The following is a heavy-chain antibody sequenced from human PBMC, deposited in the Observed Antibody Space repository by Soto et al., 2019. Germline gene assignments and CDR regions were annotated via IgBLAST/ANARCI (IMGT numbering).Heavy chain of an antibody. V-gene: IGHV4-59*01. CDR3: ARGVGSSPPRY. J-gene: IGHJ4*02. Sequence: SETLSLTCTISGGSISVYYWSWIRQPPGQALEWIGYIYDSGSPYYNPSLRSRVIISADTSKNQISLKLTSATAADTAVYYCARGVGSSPPRYWGRGTLVTVS. CDR1: GGSISVYY. D-gene: IGHD1-26*01. CDR2: IYDSGSP.